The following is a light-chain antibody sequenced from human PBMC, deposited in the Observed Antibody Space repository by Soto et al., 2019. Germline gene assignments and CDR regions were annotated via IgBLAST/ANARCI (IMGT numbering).Light chain of an antibody. Sequence: EIVVTQSPSTLSLSPGERATLSCRASQSVSSNHLAWYQQKPGQAPRLLIFASTGRPTVIPDRFTGSGSGTDFTLTISSLEPEDFAVYYCQQRSNWPPEITFGQGTRLEIK. CDR1: QSVSSNH. CDR2: AST. V-gene: IGKV3D-20*02. J-gene: IGKJ5*01. CDR3: QQRSNWPPEIT.